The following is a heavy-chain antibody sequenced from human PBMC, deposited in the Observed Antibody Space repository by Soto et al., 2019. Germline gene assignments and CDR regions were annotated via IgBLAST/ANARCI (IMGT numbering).Heavy chain of an antibody. CDR3: ARQLQRGITI. CDR2: IIPLFDTT. Sequence: SVKVSCKASGGTLNTYAITWVRQAPGQGLEWMGGIIPLFDTTNYAQKFRGRVTITADKSTSTAYMELSSLRSEDTAVYYCARQLQRGITIWGQGTLVTVSS. J-gene: IGHJ4*02. D-gene: IGHD3-10*01. V-gene: IGHV1-69*06. CDR1: GGTLNTYA.